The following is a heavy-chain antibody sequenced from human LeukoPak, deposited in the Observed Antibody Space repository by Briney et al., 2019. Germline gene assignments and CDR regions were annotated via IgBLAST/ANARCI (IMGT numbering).Heavy chain of an antibody. V-gene: IGHV1-8*01. CDR3: ARDDYGDKKGHDAFDI. CDR2: MNPNSGNT. CDR1: GYTFTSYD. Sequence: ASVKVSCKASGYTFTSYDINWVRQATGQGLEWMGWMNPNSGNTGYAQKFQGRVTMTRNTSISTAYMELSSLRSEDTAVYYCARDDYGDKKGHDAFDIWGQGTMVTVSS. J-gene: IGHJ3*02. D-gene: IGHD4-17*01.